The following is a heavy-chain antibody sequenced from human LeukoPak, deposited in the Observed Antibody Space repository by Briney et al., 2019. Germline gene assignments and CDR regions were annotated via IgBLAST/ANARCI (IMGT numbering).Heavy chain of an antibody. CDR2: TYYRSKWYY. CDR3: SLARSEYHYGMDV. J-gene: IGHJ6*02. CDR1: GDSVSSISVA. Sequence: SQTLSLTCAISGDSVSSISVAWNWIRQSPSRGLEWQGRTYYRSKWYYEYAVSVKSRINISPDTSENQFSLQLTSVTPEDTAVYYCSLARSEYHYGMDVWGQGTTVTVSS. V-gene: IGHV6-1*01.